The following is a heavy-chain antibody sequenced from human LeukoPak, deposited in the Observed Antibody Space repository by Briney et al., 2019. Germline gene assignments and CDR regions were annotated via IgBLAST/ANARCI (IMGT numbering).Heavy chain of an antibody. CDR2: ISYDGSNK. V-gene: IGHV3-30-3*01. Sequence: PGGSLRLSCAASGFTFSSYAMHWVRQAPGKGLEWVAVISYDGSNKYYADSVKGRFTISRDNSKNTLYLQMNSLRAEDTAVYYCARGEADAFDIWGQGTMVTVSS. CDR3: ARGEADAFDI. CDR1: GFTFSSYA. J-gene: IGHJ3*02.